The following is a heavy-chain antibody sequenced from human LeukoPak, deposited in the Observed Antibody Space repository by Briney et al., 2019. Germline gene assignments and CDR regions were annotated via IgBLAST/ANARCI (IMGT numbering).Heavy chain of an antibody. Sequence: PGGSLRLSCAASGFTFSGYAMSWVRQAPGKGLEWVSAIRGSGDRTHYADSVKGRFTISRDNSKNTLYLQMNSLRAEDTAVYYCAKDSKIVGATFRSYHYMDVWGKGTAVTVSS. CDR1: GFTFSGYA. D-gene: IGHD1-26*01. V-gene: IGHV3-23*01. CDR2: IRGSGDRT. J-gene: IGHJ6*03. CDR3: AKDSKIVGATFRSYHYMDV.